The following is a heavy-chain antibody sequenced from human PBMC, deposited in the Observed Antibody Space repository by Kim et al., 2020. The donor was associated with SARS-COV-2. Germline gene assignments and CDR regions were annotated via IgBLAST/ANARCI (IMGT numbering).Heavy chain of an antibody. CDR2: ISYDGSNK. CDR1: GFTFSSYA. CDR3: ARDRYCSSTSCYLGYYYYYYGMDV. J-gene: IGHJ6*02. V-gene: IGHV3-30*04. D-gene: IGHD2-2*01. Sequence: GGSLRLSCAASGFTFSSYAMHWVRQAPGKGLEWVAVISYDGSNKYYVDSVKGRFTISRDNSKNTLYLQMNSLRAEDTAVYYCARDRYCSSTSCYLGYYYYYYGMDVWGQRTAATVS.